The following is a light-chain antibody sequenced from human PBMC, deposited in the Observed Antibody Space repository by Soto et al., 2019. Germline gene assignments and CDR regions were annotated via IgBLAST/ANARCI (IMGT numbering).Light chain of an antibody. CDR2: DVT. CDR3: SSFTTSSTYV. CDR1: SSDVGSNNR. J-gene: IGLJ1*01. V-gene: IGLV2-18*02. Sequence: QSALTQPPSVSGSPGQSVAISCSGSSSDVGSNNRVSWYQQSPGTAPKLMIYDVTNRPSGVPDRFSGSKSGNTASLTISGLQDEDEDDYYCSSFTTSSTYVFGTGTKLTVL.